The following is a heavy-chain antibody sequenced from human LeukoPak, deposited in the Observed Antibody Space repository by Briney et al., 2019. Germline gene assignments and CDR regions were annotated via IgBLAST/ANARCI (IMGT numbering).Heavy chain of an antibody. CDR1: GGSISSHY. D-gene: IGHD6-13*01. CDR2: IFYSGST. V-gene: IGHV4-59*08. CDR3: ARGAAAGSEQVDS. Sequence: SETLSLTCTVSGGSISSHYWSWIRQPPGKGLEWIGYIFYSGSTNYNPSLKSRVTISVDTSKNQFSLNLSSVTAADTAMYYCARGAAAGSEQVDSWGQGTLVTVSS. J-gene: IGHJ4*02.